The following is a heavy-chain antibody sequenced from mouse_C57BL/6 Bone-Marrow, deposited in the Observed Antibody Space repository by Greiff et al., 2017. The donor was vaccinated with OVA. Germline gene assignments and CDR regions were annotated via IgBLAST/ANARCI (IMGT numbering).Heavy chain of an antibody. CDR3: AREHYGSSSWFAY. Sequence: EVQLVESGGGLVKPGGSLKLSCAASGFTFSSYAMSWVRQTPEKRLEWVATISDGGSYTYYPDNVKGRFTISRDNAKNNLYLQMSHLKSEDTAMYYCAREHYGSSSWFAYWGQGTLVTVSA. V-gene: IGHV5-4*01. CDR2: ISDGGSYT. J-gene: IGHJ3*01. CDR1: GFTFSSYA. D-gene: IGHD1-1*01.